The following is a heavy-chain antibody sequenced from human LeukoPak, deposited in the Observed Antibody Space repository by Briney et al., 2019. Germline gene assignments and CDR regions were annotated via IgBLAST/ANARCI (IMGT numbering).Heavy chain of an antibody. V-gene: IGHV4-59*01. CDR3: ARIGASITMIVVGAFDI. J-gene: IGHJ3*02. CDR2: IYYSGST. D-gene: IGHD3-22*01. Sequence: SETLSLTCTVSGGSISSYYWSWIRQPPGKGLEWIGYIYYSGSTNYNPSLKSRVTISVDTSRNQFSLKLSSVTAADTAVYYCARIGASITMIVVGAFDIWGQGTMVTVSS. CDR1: GGSISSYY.